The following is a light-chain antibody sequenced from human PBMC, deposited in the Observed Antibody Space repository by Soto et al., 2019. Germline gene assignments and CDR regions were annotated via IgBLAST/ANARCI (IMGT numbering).Light chain of an antibody. J-gene: IGKJ4*01. V-gene: IGKV3-20*01. CDR1: QSVSNSY. Sequence: EIVLTQSPGTLSLSPGERATLSCRASQSVSNSYLAWYQQKPGRAPRLLIYGASSRATDIPDRFSGSGSGTDFTLTISSLQSEDSAVYYCQQYNNWPVTFGGGTKVEIK. CDR3: QQYNNWPVT. CDR2: GAS.